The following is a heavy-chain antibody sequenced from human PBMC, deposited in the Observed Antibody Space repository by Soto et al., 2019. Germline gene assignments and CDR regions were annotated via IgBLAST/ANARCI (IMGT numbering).Heavy chain of an antibody. J-gene: IGHJ6*02. CDR2: IIPIFGTA. Sequence: ASVKVSCKASGGTFSSYAISWVRQAPGQGLEWMGGIIPIFGTANYAQKFQGRVTITADESTSTAYMELSSLRSEDTAVYYCARVAYGDYEGWYYYYGMDVRGQGTTVTVSS. V-gene: IGHV1-69*13. CDR1: GGTFSSYA. D-gene: IGHD4-17*01. CDR3: ARVAYGDYEGWYYYYGMDV.